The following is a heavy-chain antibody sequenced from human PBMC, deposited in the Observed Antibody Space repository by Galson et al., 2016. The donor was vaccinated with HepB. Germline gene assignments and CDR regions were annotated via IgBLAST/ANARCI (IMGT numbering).Heavy chain of an antibody. CDR1: GDSVSNNSAA. Sequence: CAISGDSVSNNSAAWNWVRQSPSRGLEWLGRTYYRSAWYYEYTLSLRSRIIVNPDTSTNQFSLQLNSVTPEDTAIYYCTRTNHRGRKLYFDVWGPGSTVTVSS. CDR3: TRTNHRGRKLYFDV. D-gene: IGHD2-15*01. J-gene: IGHJ3*01. CDR2: TYYRSAWYY. V-gene: IGHV6-1*01.